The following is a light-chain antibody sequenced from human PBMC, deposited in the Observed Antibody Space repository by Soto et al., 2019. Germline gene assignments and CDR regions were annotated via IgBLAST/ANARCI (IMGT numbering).Light chain of an antibody. V-gene: IGKV1-39*01. CDR1: QSIGKY. CDR2: AAS. Sequence: DIQMTQSPSSLSASVGDRVTITCRASQSIGKYLNWYQHKPGKAPYLLIYAASLLRSGVPTRFSGSGAGTSFTLTISSLQHEDLATYYCQQSYSNPGTLGRGTRVELK. CDR3: QQSYSNPGT. J-gene: IGKJ1*01.